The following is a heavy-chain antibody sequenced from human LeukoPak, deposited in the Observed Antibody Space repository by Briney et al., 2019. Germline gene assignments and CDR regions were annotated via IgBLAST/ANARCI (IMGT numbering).Heavy chain of an antibody. CDR2: IYHSGST. J-gene: IGHJ3*02. CDR3: ARSPGVRGVIPTGAFDI. Sequence: PSETLSLTCTVSGGSISSGGYYWSWIRQPPGKGLEWIGYIYHSGSTYYNPSLKSRVTISVDRSKNQFSLKLSSVTAADTAVYYCARSPGVRGVIPTGAFDIWGQGTMVTVSS. CDR1: GGSISSGGYY. D-gene: IGHD3-10*01. V-gene: IGHV4-30-2*01.